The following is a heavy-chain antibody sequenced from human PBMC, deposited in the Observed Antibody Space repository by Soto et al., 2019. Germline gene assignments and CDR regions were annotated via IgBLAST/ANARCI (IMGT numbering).Heavy chain of an antibody. V-gene: IGHV3-74*01. CDR1: GFTFSSYW. CDR3: ARDRGWSLFDY. Sequence: GGSLRLSCATSGFTFSSYWMYWVRQAPGKGLVWVSRTNSDGSDTSYADSVKGRFTISRDNAKNTLYLQMNSLRAEDTAVYYCARDRGWSLFDYWGQGTLVTVSS. D-gene: IGHD6-19*01. CDR2: TNSDGSDT. J-gene: IGHJ4*02.